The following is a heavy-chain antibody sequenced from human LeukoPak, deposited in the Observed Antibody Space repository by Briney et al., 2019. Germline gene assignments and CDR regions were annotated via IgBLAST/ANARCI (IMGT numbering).Heavy chain of an antibody. CDR3: AREGGSSWYLDFQH. V-gene: IGHV1-18*01. J-gene: IGHJ1*01. D-gene: IGHD6-13*01. CDR2: ISAYNGNT. Sequence: GASVKVSCKASGYTFTSYGISWVRQAHGQGLEWMGWISAYNGNTNYAQKFQGWVTMTRDTSISTAYMELSRLRSDDTAVYYCAREGGSSWYLDFQHWGQGTLVTVSS. CDR1: GYTFTSYG.